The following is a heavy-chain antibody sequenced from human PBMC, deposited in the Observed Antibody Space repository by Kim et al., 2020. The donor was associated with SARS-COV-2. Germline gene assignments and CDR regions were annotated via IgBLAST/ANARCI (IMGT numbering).Heavy chain of an antibody. CDR3: ARVPGGSGWEPFDS. Sequence: SETLSLTCTVSGGSISSYYWSWIRQPPGKGLEWIGYIYYSGSTNYNPSLKSRVTISVDTSKNQFSLKLSSVTAADTAVYYCARVPGGSGWEPFDSWGQGTLVTVSS. J-gene: IGHJ4*02. D-gene: IGHD6-19*01. V-gene: IGHV4-59*13. CDR2: IYYSGST. CDR1: GGSISSYY.